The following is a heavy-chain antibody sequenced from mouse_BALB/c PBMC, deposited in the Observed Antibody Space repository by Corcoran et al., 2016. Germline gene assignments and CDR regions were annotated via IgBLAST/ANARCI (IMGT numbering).Heavy chain of an antibody. CDR2: ISYDGSN. CDR1: GYSITSGYY. V-gene: IGHV3-6*02. J-gene: IGHJ4*01. D-gene: IGHD1-1*01. CDR3: ARVHPDYGHAMDY. Sequence: DVQLQESGPGLVKPSQSLSLTCSVTGYSITSGYYWNWIRQFPGNKLEWMGYISYDGSNNYNPSLKNRISITRDTSKNQFFLKLNSVTTEDTATYYCARVHPDYGHAMDYWGQGTSVTVSS.